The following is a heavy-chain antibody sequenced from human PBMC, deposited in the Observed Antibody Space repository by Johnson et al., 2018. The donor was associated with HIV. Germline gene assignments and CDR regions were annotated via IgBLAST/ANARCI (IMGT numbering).Heavy chain of an antibody. V-gene: IGHV3-30*04. CDR3: ARDSGAPGNDAFDI. Sequence: QVQLVESGGGVVQPGRSLRLSCAASGFIFSSYAIHWVRQAPGKGLQWVAVIGFDGTNKYYADSLKGRFTISRDNSKNTLYLQMNSLRPEDTAWYFCARDSGAPGNDAFDIWGQGTMVTVSS. CDR1: GFIFSSYA. J-gene: IGHJ3*02. D-gene: IGHD1-26*01. CDR2: IGFDGTNK.